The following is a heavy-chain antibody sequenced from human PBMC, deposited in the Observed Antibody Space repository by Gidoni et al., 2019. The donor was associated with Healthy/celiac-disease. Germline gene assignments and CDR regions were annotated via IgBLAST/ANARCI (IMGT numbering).Heavy chain of an antibody. V-gene: IGHV4-39*07. CDR1: GGPISSSSYH. Sequence: QRQLQESGPGLVKPSETLSLICTASGGPISSSSYHWGWRRPPPGKGLGWIGSSYYSGSTYYNPSLKSRGTISVDTSKNQFSLKLSSVTAADSAVYYWAGSLEDYFDYWGQGTLVTVSS. J-gene: IGHJ4*02. CDR2: SYYSGST. CDR3: AGSLEDYFDY.